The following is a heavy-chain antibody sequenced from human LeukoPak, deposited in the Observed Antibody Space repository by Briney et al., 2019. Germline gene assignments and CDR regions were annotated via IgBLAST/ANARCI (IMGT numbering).Heavy chain of an antibody. Sequence: GGSLRLSCADSGFTFRGYAMRCVRPALGEGVEWVSAISGSCGITYYADSVKGRFTISRDNSKNTLYLQMNSLRAEDTAVYYCAKTIDYGDWGEAFDIWGQGTMVTVSS. J-gene: IGHJ3*02. V-gene: IGHV3-23*01. CDR1: GFTFRGYA. CDR2: ISGSCGIT. CDR3: AKTIDYGDWGEAFDI. D-gene: IGHD4-17*01.